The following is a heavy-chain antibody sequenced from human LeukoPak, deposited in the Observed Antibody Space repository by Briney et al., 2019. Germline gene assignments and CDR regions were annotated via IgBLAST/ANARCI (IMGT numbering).Heavy chain of an antibody. D-gene: IGHD3-9*01. CDR1: GYTFTSYG. CDR3: ARDRGDILTGYYTGYYYYYGMDV. Sequence: GASVKVSCKASGYTFTSYGISWVRQAPGQGLEWMGWISAYNGNTNYAQKLQGRVTMTTDTSTSTAYMELRSLRSDDTGVYYCARDRGDILTGYYTGYYYYYGMDVWGKGTTVTVSS. J-gene: IGHJ6*04. CDR2: ISAYNGNT. V-gene: IGHV1-18*04.